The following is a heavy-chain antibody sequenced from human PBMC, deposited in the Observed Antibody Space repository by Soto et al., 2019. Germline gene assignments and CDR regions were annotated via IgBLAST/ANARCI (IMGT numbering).Heavy chain of an antibody. CDR2: INWNSARE. CDR1: GFKFEEYA. Sequence: EVRLVESGGGPAQPGGSLRLSCTASGFKFEEYAMQWVRQGPGKGLEWVSGINWNSAREDYADSVKGRFTISRDNVKKSVFLQMDSLKSEDSALYSCVAKEVDALLWCGESVHWGQGTRVPVSS. D-gene: IGHD3-10*01. CDR3: VAKEVDALLWCGESVH. V-gene: IGHV3-9*01. J-gene: IGHJ4*02.